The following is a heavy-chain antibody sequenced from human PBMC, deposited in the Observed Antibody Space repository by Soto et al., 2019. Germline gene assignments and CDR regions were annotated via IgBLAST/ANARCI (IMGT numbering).Heavy chain of an antibody. D-gene: IGHD3-3*01. V-gene: IGHV3-30-3*01. J-gene: IGHJ4*02. CDR1: GFTFSSYA. CDR2: ISYDGSNK. CDR3: ARMYYDFWSGNTYMPIDY. Sequence: GGSLRLSCAASGFTFSSYAMHWVRQAPGKGLEWVAVISYDGSNKYYADSVKGRFTISRDNSKNTLYLQMNSLRAEDTAVYYCARMYYDFWSGNTYMPIDYWGQGTLVTVSS.